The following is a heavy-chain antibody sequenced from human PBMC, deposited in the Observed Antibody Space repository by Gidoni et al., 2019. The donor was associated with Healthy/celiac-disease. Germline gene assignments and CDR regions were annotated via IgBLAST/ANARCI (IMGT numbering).Heavy chain of an antibody. V-gene: IGHV3-64D*06. Sequence: EVQLVESGGGLVQPGGSLRLSCSASGFPFGSYAMHWVRQAPGKGLEYVSAISSNGGSTYYADSVKGRFTISRDNSKNTLYLQMSSLRAEDTAVYYCVKEGDGDYEDYFDYWGQGTLVTVSS. J-gene: IGHJ4*02. CDR2: ISSNGGST. D-gene: IGHD4-17*01. CDR3: VKEGDGDYEDYFDY. CDR1: GFPFGSYA.